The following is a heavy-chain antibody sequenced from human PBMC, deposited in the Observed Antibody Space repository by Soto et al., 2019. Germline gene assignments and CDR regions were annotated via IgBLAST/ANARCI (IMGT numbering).Heavy chain of an antibody. D-gene: IGHD2-21*02. V-gene: IGHV3-74*01. CDR1: GFTLRSYW. CDR3: VRRVTDYGMDV. CDR2: INSDGSST. J-gene: IGHJ6*02. Sequence: EVQLVESGGGLVQPGGSLRLSCAASGFTLRSYWMHWVRQAPGKGLVWVSRINSDGSSTSYADSVKGRFTISRDNDKNTLFLQMNSLRAEDTAVYYCVRRVTDYGMDVWGQGTTVTVSS.